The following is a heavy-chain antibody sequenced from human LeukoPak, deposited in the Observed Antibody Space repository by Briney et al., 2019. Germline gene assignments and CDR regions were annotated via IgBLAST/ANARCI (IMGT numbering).Heavy chain of an antibody. V-gene: IGHV3-48*03. D-gene: IGHD6-6*01. CDR2: ISSSGTTI. Sequence: GGSLRLSCAASGFTFSSYEMNWVRQAPGKGLEWVSYISSSGTTIYYADSVKGRFTISGDNAKNSLYLQMNSLRAEDTAVYYCATIAYRSSWGYFDYWGQGTLVTVAS. J-gene: IGHJ4*02. CDR3: ATIAYRSSWGYFDY. CDR1: GFTFSSYE.